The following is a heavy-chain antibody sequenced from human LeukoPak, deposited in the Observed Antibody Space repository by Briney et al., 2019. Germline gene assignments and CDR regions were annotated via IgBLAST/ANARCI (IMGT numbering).Heavy chain of an antibody. D-gene: IGHD7-27*01. J-gene: IGHJ4*02. CDR2: IYYSETV. CDR3: ATPGKTWGPFDY. V-gene: IGHV4-59*01. Sequence: SETLSLTCTVSGGSISSDYWSWIRQPPGKGLEWIGYIYYSETVNYNPSLKSRVTISVDTSKTQFSLKLSSVTAADTAVYYCATPGKTWGPFDYWGQGILVTVS. CDR1: GGSISSDY.